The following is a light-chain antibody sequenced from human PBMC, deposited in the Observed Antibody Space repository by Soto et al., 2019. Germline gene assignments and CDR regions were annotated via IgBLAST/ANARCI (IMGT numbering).Light chain of an antibody. V-gene: IGLV2-23*02. CDR2: EVN. Sequence: SALTQPASVSGSPGQSITISCTGTSSDIGTYNLVSWYQQHPGKAPKLMIYEVNKRPSGVSDRFSGSKSGNTASLTISGLQAEDEADYYCCSYAGSSTLYVFGTGTKATVL. CDR1: SSDIGTYNL. J-gene: IGLJ1*01. CDR3: CSYAGSSTLYV.